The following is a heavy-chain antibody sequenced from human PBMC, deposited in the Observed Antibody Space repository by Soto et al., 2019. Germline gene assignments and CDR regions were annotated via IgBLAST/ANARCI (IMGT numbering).Heavy chain of an antibody. CDR1: GFTFTSSA. Sequence: SVKVSCKASGFTFTSSAVQWVRQARGQRLEWIGWIVVGSGNTNYAQKFQERVTITRDMSTSTAYMELSSLRSEDTAVYYCEAGVGGVINYYYYVMAVWGKGTTVTVSS. J-gene: IGHJ6*04. CDR2: IVVGSGNT. CDR3: EAGVGGVINYYYYVMAV. D-gene: IGHD3-10*02. V-gene: IGHV1-58*01.